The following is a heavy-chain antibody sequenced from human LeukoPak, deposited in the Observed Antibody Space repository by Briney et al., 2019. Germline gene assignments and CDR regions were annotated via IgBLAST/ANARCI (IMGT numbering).Heavy chain of an antibody. Sequence: GSLRLSCAASGFTFSDYYMSWIRQAPGKGLEWLSYISSSGTTTIYSADSVKGRFTISRDNAKNSLYLQMNSLRAEDTAVYYCARRGDYFDYWGQGTLVTVSS. CDR3: ARRGDYFDY. J-gene: IGHJ4*02. CDR2: ISSSGTTTI. V-gene: IGHV3-11*01. CDR1: GFTFSDYY.